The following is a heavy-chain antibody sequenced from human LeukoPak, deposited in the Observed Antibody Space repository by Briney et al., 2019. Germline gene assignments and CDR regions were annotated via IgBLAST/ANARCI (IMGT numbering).Heavy chain of an antibody. Sequence: GGSLRLSCAASGFTVSSHYMSWVRQAPGKGLEWVSVTDSGGSTSYADSVKGRFTISRDTSKNTLYLQMNGLRAEDTAVYYCARLGEYSNKDWGQGTLVTVSS. J-gene: IGHJ4*02. CDR3: ARLGEYSNKD. CDR1: GFTVSSHY. V-gene: IGHV3-53*01. CDR2: TDSGGST. D-gene: IGHD4-11*01.